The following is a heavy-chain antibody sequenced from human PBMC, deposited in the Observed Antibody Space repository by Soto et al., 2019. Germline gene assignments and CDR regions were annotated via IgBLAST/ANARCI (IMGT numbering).Heavy chain of an antibody. CDR2: INPSGGST. Sequence: ASVKVSCKASGYTFTSYYMHWVRQAPGQGLEWMGIINPSGGSTSYAQKFQGRVTMTRDTSTSTVYMELSSLRSEDTAVYYCARENYCSSTSCYHFYYGMDVWGQGTTVTVSS. D-gene: IGHD2-2*01. J-gene: IGHJ6*02. CDR3: ARENYCSSTSCYHFYYGMDV. CDR1: GYTFTSYY. V-gene: IGHV1-46*01.